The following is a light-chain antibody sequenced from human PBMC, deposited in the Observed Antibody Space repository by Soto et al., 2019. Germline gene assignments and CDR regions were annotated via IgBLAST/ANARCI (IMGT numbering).Light chain of an antibody. CDR3: QQSDRVPLT. CDR2: ATS. J-gene: IGKJ4*01. V-gene: IGKV1-39*01. CDR1: QSIHIH. Sequence: DIQMTQSPSSLSASVGDRVTITCRASQSIHIHLNWYQQKVGKAPKLLIYATSSLQSGVPSRFSGSGSGTDFTLTISNLQPEDFGTYYCQQSDRVPLTFGGGTKVESK.